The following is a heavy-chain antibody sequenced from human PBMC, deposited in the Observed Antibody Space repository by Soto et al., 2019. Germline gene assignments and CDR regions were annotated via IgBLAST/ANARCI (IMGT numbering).Heavy chain of an antibody. D-gene: IGHD3-16*01. V-gene: IGHV3-7*01. CDR2: IKQDGSEK. J-gene: IGHJ5*02. CDR3: AKSSISHDASALGS. Sequence: EVQLVESGGGLVQPGGSLRLSCAASGFTFSSYWMSWVRQAPGKGLEWEANIKQDGSEKYYVDSVKGRFTISRDNFKNPLYLQRNSLRAEDTAVYSCAKSSISHDASALGSWGQGPRVTVPS. CDR1: GFTFSSYW.